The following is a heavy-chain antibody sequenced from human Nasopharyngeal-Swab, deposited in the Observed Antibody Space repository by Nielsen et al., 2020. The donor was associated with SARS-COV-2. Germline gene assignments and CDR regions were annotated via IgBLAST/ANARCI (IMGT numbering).Heavy chain of an antibody. CDR2: INPNSGGT. CDR1: GYTFTGYY. J-gene: IGHJ4*02. CDR3: ARVRADRYSSSWDFDY. Sequence: ASVKVSCKASGYTFTGYYMHWVRQAPGQGLEWMGWINPNSGGTNYAQKFQGRVTMTRDTSISTAYMELSRLRSDDTAVYYCARVRADRYSSSWDFDYRGQGTLVTVSS. V-gene: IGHV1-2*02. D-gene: IGHD6-13*01.